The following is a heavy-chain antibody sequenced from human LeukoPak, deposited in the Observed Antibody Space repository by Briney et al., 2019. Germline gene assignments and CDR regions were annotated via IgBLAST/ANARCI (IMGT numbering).Heavy chain of an antibody. CDR3: AKDLGIWFGEWALDY. J-gene: IGHJ4*02. Sequence: PGRSLRLSCAASGFTFSSYGMHWVRQAPGKGLEWVAVISYDGSNKYYADSVKGRFTISRDNSKNTLYLQMNSLGAEDTAVYYCAKDLGIWFGEWALDYWGQGTLVTVSS. D-gene: IGHD3-10*01. CDR1: GFTFSSYG. CDR2: ISYDGSNK. V-gene: IGHV3-30*18.